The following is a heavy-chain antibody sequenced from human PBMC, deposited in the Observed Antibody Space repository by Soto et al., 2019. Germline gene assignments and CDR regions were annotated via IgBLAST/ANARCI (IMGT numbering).Heavy chain of an antibody. D-gene: IGHD2-2*01. CDR3: ARATPAGSADF. J-gene: IGHJ4*02. V-gene: IGHV4-31*03. CDR1: GGSNIRDGYY. CDR2: ISYSGSS. Sequence: SETLSLTCTVSGGSNIRDGYYWSWIRQHPGKGLEWIAYISYSGSSYSNPSLKSRVTISADTSKNQFSLWLTSVTAADTAVYFCARATPAGSADFWGQGTLVTVS.